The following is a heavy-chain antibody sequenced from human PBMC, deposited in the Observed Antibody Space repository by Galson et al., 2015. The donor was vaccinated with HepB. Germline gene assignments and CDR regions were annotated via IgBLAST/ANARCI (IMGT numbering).Heavy chain of an antibody. Sequence: SLRLSCAASGFTFSDSGMHWVRQAPGKGLEWVAVISFDGNHNYYADSVKGRFTISRDNSNNTLYLQMNSLRTEDTAVYYCAKETSGWSKFLDNWGQGTLVAVSS. CDR3: AKETSGWSKFLDN. D-gene: IGHD6-19*01. CDR1: GFTFSDSG. V-gene: IGHV3-30*18. CDR2: ISFDGNHN. J-gene: IGHJ4*02.